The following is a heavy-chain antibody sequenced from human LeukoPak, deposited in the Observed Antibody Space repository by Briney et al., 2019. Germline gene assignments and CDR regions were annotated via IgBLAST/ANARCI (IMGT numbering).Heavy chain of an antibody. CDR3: AKAPVTTCRGAYCYPFDY. Sequence: GGSLRLSCAASGFTFSNYRMNWVRQAPGKGLEWVSAISDSGNTYHADSVKGRFTISSDSSKNTLFLQMNRLRPEDAAVYYCAKAPVTTCRGAYCYPFDYWGQGTLVIVSS. V-gene: IGHV3-23*01. J-gene: IGHJ4*02. CDR2: ISDSGNT. CDR1: GFTFSNYR. D-gene: IGHD2-21*01.